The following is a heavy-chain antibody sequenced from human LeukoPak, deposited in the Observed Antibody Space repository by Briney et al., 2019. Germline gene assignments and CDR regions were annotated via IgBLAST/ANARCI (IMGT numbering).Heavy chain of an antibody. J-gene: IGHJ3*02. CDR3: ASLYSGGYKSPRDAFDI. Sequence: ASVKVSCKASGYTFTSYYMHWVRQAPGQGLEWMGIINPSGGSTSYAQKFQGRVTMTRDTSTSTVYMELSSLRSEDTAVYYCASLYSGGYKSPRDAFDIWGQGTMVTVSS. V-gene: IGHV1-46*01. CDR1: GYTFTSYY. D-gene: IGHD1-26*01. CDR2: INPSGGST.